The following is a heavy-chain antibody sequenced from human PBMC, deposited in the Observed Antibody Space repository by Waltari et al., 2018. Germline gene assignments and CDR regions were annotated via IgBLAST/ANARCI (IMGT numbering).Heavy chain of an antibody. V-gene: IGHV3-48*01. CDR2: ISNTRSPI. CDR1: GSNFFGSS. Sequence: ETQLVESGGGLVQPGGSLGLSCAASGSNFFGSSMNWVLQAPGKGLEWVSYISNTRSPIYYADSVKGRFTISRDNAKNSLYLQMNDLRAEDTAMYYCVGIVNVEFDAFDLWGQGTMVTVSS. CDR3: VGIVNVEFDAFDL. J-gene: IGHJ3*01. D-gene: IGHD1-26*01.